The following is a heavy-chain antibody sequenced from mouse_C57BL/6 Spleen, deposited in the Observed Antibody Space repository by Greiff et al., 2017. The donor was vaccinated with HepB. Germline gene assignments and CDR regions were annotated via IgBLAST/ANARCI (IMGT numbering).Heavy chain of an antibody. CDR3: ARNYGSRSYFDY. CDR2: ISSGSSTI. J-gene: IGHJ2*01. V-gene: IGHV5-17*01. D-gene: IGHD1-1*01. CDR1: GFTFSDYG. Sequence: DVKLVESGGGLVKPGGSLKLSCAASGFTFSDYGMHWVRQAPEKGLEWVAYISSGSSTIYYADTVKGRFTISRDNAKNTLFLQMTSLRSEDTAMYYCARNYGSRSYFDYWGQGTTLTVSS.